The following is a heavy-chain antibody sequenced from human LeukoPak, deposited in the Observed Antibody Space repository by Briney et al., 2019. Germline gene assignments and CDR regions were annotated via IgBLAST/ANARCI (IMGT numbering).Heavy chain of an antibody. J-gene: IGHJ4*02. CDR3: ARGGTGYCSGGSCYYFDY. CDR1: GGSISSSSYY. V-gene: IGHV4-39*07. Sequence: PSETLSLTCTVSGGSISSSSYYWGWIRQPPGKGLEWIGSIYYSGSTYYNPSLKSRVTISVDTSKNQFSLKLSSVTAADTAVYYCARGGTGYCSGGSCYYFDYWGQGTLVTVSS. CDR2: IYYSGST. D-gene: IGHD2-15*01.